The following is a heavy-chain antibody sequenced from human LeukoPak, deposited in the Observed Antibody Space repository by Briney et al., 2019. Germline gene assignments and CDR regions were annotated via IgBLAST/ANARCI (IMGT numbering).Heavy chain of an antibody. V-gene: IGHV3-7*01. CDR1: GFTFSNWA. J-gene: IGHJ4*02. Sequence: GGSLRLSCAASGFTFSNWAMHWVRQAPGKGLEWVANIKEDGSEKYYVDSVKGRFTISRDNAKNSLYLQMNSLRAEDTAVYYCASGYYSGWYIPYYWGQGTLVTVSS. D-gene: IGHD6-19*01. CDR2: IKEDGSEK. CDR3: ASGYYSGWYIPYY.